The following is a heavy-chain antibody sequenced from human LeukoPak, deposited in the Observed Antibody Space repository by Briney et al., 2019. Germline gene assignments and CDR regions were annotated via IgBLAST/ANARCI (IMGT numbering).Heavy chain of an antibody. CDR2: ISGSGGST. CDR3: AKISGLSLWFGEPPDAFDI. J-gene: IGHJ3*02. CDR1: GFTFSSYA. V-gene: IGHV3-23*01. Sequence: GGSLRLSCAASGFTFSSYAMSWVRQAPGKGLEWVSAISGSGGSTYYADSVKGRFTISRDNSKNTLYLQMNSLRAEDTAVYYCAKISGLSLWFGEPPDAFDIWGQGTMVTVSS. D-gene: IGHD3-10*01.